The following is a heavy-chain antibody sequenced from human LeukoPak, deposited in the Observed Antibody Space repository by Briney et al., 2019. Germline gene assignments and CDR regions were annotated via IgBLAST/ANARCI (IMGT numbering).Heavy chain of an antibody. Sequence: NPGGSLRLSCAASGFTFSDYYMSWIRQAPGKGLEWVSYISSSSSYTDYADSAKGRFTISRDNSKNTLYLQMNSLRAEDTAMYYCARQGGSTASCFDYWGQGTLVTVSS. D-gene: IGHD2-8*02. CDR1: GFTFSDYY. CDR2: ISSSSSYT. J-gene: IGHJ4*02. V-gene: IGHV3-11*03. CDR3: ARQGGSTASCFDY.